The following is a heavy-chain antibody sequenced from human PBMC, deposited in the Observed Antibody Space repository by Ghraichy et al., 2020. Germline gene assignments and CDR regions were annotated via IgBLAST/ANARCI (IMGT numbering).Heavy chain of an antibody. CDR2: IGAYNGNT. V-gene: IGHV1-18*01. D-gene: IGHD5-18*01. CDR1: GYTFTSYG. J-gene: IGHJ4*02. CDR3: AINADRGYSYGYLIDY. Sequence: ASVKVSCKASGYTFTSYGISWVRQAPGQGLEWMGWIGAYNGNTNYAQKLQGRVTMTTDTSTSTAYMELRSLRSDDTAVYYCAINADRGYSYGYLIDYWGQGTLVTVSS.